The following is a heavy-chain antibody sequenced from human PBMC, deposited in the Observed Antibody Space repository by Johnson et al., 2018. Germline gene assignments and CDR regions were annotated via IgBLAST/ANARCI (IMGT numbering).Heavy chain of an antibody. CDR2: INPPGTIT. CDR1: GFTFRNYA. CDR3: AKVRDDKGHGRLNFDY. V-gene: IGHV3-23*04. Sequence: LVQSGGGLVQPGGSLRLXCIASGFTFRNYAMSWVRQAPGKGLEWVAGINPPGTITNYADSVRGRFTFSRDNSQNTMFLPLNSLRAEDTAKYDCAKVRDDKGHGRLNFDYWGQGSLVIVSS. D-gene: IGHD6-25*01. J-gene: IGHJ4*02.